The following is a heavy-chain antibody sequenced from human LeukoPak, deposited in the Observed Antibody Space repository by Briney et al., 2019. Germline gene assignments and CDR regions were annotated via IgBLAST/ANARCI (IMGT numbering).Heavy chain of an antibody. CDR3: ARDPWSYYMDV. CDR2: IYYSGST. V-gene: IGHV4-59*01. J-gene: IGHJ6*03. D-gene: IGHD2-8*01. Sequence: SETLSLTCTVSGGPISSYYWSWIRQPPGKGLEWIGYIYYSGSTNYNPSLKSRVTMSVDTSKNQFSLKLSSVTAADTAVYYCARDPWSYYMDVWGKGTTVTVSS. CDR1: GGPISSYY.